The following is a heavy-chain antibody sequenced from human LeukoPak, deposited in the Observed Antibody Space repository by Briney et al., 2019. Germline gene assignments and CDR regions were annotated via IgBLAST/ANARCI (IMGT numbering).Heavy chain of an antibody. CDR2: ISYDGSNK. CDR1: GFTFSSYA. CDR3: ANGRGRSSKDIVVVVAASRSEGEFDY. Sequence: PGGSLRLSCAASGFTFSSYAMHWVRQAPGKGLEWVAVISYDGSNKYYADSVKGRFTISRDNSKNTPYLQMNSLRAEDTAVYYCANGRGRSSKDIVVVVAASRSEGEFDYWGQGTLVTVSS. D-gene: IGHD2-15*01. V-gene: IGHV3-30-3*01. J-gene: IGHJ4*02.